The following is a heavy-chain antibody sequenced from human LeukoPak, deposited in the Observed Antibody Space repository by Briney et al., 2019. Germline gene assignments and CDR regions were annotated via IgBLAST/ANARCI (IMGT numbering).Heavy chain of an antibody. CDR2: IYYSGST. CDR1: GGSISSYY. D-gene: IGHD2-21*02. Sequence: SETLSLTCTVSGGSISSYYWSWIRQPPGKGLEWIGYIYYSGSTNYNPSLKSRVTISVDTSKNQFSLKLSSVTAADTAVYYCARGFPSRVTALDYWGQGTLVTVSS. V-gene: IGHV4-59*12. J-gene: IGHJ4*02. CDR3: ARGFPSRVTALDY.